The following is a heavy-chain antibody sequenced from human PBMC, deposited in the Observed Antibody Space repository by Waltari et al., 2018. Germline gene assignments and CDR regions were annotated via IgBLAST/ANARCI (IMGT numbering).Heavy chain of an antibody. Sequence: QVQLVESGGGVVQPGGSLRLSCAASGFTFSSYGMHWVRQAPGKGLEWVAFIRYDGSNKYYADSVKGRFTISRDNSKNTLYLQMNSLRAEDTAVYYCAKEKAPAASTAVIDVWGKGTTVTISS. J-gene: IGHJ6*03. CDR3: AKEKAPAASTAVIDV. D-gene: IGHD2-2*01. CDR1: GFTFSSYG. V-gene: IGHV3-30*02. CDR2: IRYDGSNK.